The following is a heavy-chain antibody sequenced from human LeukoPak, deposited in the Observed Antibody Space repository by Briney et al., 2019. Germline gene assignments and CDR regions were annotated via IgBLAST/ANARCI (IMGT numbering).Heavy chain of an antibody. Sequence: SVKVSCKASGGIFSTYAMMWLRQAPGQGLEWLGGIIPVFETGTYAQKFQGRVSITRDESTDTAYMELRSLRSDDTAVYYCARVNGDYGGVLDYWGQGTLVTVSS. CDR2: IIPVFETG. V-gene: IGHV1-69*05. CDR1: GGIFSTYA. CDR3: ARVNGDYGGVLDY. J-gene: IGHJ4*02. D-gene: IGHD4-17*01.